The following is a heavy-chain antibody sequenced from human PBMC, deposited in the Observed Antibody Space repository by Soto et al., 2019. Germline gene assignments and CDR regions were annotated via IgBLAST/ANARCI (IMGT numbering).Heavy chain of an antibody. J-gene: IGHJ6*02. CDR2: IYYSGST. V-gene: IGHV4-39*01. D-gene: IGHD6-13*01. CDR1: GGSISSSSYY. Sequence: QLQLQESSRGLVKPSETLSLTCTVSGGSISSSSYYWGWIRQPPGKGLEWIGSIYYSGSTYYNPSLKSRVTISVDTSKNQFSLKLSSVTAADTAVYYCASQQLVHYYYGMDVWGQGTTVTVSS. CDR3: ASQQLVHYYYGMDV.